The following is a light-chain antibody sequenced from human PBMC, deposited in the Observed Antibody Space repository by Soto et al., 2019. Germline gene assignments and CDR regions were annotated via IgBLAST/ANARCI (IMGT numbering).Light chain of an antibody. Sequence: EIVLTQSPGTLSLSPGETATLSCRASQSVASAYLAWYQHRPGQAPRLFIYGASSRATGIADRITGSGSGTDFTLTINRLEPEDFAVYYCQQYADSRWTFGQGTKVE. CDR2: GAS. CDR1: QSVASAY. V-gene: IGKV3-20*01. CDR3: QQYADSRWT. J-gene: IGKJ1*01.